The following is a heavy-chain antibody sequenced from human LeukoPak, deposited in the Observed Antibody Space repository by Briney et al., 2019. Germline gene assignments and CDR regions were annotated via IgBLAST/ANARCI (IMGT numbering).Heavy chain of an antibody. CDR1: GGSIISYY. CDR3: ARGSARLHPFDY. Sequence: SETLSLTCTVSGGSIISYYWGWIRQPPGKGRGWIWYISYSGDTNYNPSLTSRVTISVDTSKTQFSLKRGSVTAADTAVYYWARGSARLHPFDYWGQGALVTVSS. D-gene: IGHD4-11*01. J-gene: IGHJ4*02. CDR2: ISYSGDT. V-gene: IGHV4-59*01.